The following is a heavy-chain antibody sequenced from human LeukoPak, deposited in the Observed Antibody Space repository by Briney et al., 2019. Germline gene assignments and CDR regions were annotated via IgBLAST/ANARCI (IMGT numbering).Heavy chain of an antibody. Sequence: SETLSLTCTVSGGSISSYYWSWIRQPPGKGLEWIGYIYHSGSTNYNPSLKSRVTISVDKSKNQFSLKLSSVTAADTAVYYCARVLRGGLEYFDYWGQGTLVTVSS. CDR3: ARVLRGGLEYFDY. CDR1: GGSISSYY. CDR2: IYHSGST. V-gene: IGHV4-59*12. D-gene: IGHD3/OR15-3a*01. J-gene: IGHJ4*02.